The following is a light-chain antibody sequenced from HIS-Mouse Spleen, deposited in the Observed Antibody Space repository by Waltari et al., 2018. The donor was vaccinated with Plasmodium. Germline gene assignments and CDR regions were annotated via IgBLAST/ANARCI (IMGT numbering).Light chain of an antibody. Sequence: IVMTQSPATLSVSPGERATLSCRASQSVSSNLAWYPQKPGQAPRLLTYGASSRATGIPARFSGSGSGTEFTLTISILQSEDFAVYYCQQYNNWPLTFGGGTKVEIK. J-gene: IGKJ4*01. CDR3: QQYNNWPLT. CDR1: QSVSSN. CDR2: GAS. V-gene: IGKV3D-15*03.